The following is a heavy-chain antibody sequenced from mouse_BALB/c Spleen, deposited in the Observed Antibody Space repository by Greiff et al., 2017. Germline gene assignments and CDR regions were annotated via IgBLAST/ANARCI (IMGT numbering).Heavy chain of an antibody. V-gene: IGHV1S22*01. D-gene: IGHD1-2*01. CDR3: TRWSGYGAY. CDR2: IYPGSGST. J-gene: IGHJ3*01. Sequence: LQQPGSELVRPGASVKLSCKASGYTFTSYWMHWVKQRPGQGLEWIGNIYPGSGSTNYDEKFKSKATLTVDTSSSTAYMQLSSLTSEDSAVYYCTRWSGYGAYWGQGTLVTVSA. CDR1: GYTFTSYW.